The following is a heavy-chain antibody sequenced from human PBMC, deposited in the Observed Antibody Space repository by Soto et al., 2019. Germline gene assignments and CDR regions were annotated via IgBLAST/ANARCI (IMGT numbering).Heavy chain of an antibody. CDR1: GFTFSSYG. D-gene: IGHD3-3*01. CDR3: AKDQFDFWSAYYTNYYYGMDV. CDR2: ISYDGSNK. Sequence: QVQLVESGGGVFQPGRSLRLSCAASGFTFSSYGMHWVRQAPGKGLEWVAVISYDGSNKYYADSVKGRFTISRDNSKNTLYLQMNSLRAEDTAVYYCAKDQFDFWSAYYTNYYYGMDVWGQGTTVTVSS. V-gene: IGHV3-30*18. J-gene: IGHJ6*02.